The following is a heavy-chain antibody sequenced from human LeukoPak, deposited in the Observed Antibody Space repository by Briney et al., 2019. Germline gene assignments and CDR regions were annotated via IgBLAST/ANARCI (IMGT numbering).Heavy chain of an antibody. CDR3: ARRKAARPHYYYYGMDV. V-gene: IGHV1-69*13. CDR2: IIPIFGTA. D-gene: IGHD6-6*01. J-gene: IGHJ6*02. Sequence: GASVKVSCKASGGTFSSYAISWVRQAPGQGLEWMGGIIPIFGTANYAQKFQGRVTITADESTSTAYMELSSLRSEDTAVYYCARRKAARPHYYYYGMDVWGQGTTVTVSS. CDR1: GGTFSSYA.